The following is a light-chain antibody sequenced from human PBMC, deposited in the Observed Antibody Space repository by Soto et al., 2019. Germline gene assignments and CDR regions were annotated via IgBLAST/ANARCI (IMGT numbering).Light chain of an antibody. Sequence: QSVLTQPAYVSGSPGQSITISCTGTSSDVGGYNYVSWYQQHPGKAPKLMIYEVSNRPSGVSIRFSGSKSGNTASLTISGLQAEDEADYYCSSYTSSSTLVFGTGTQLTVL. CDR1: SSDVGGYNY. V-gene: IGLV2-14*01. CDR3: SSYTSSSTLV. J-gene: IGLJ7*01. CDR2: EVS.